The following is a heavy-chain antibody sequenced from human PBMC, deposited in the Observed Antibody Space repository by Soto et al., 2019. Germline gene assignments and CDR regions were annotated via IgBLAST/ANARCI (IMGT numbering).Heavy chain of an antibody. J-gene: IGHJ4*02. D-gene: IGHD3-22*01. V-gene: IGHV3-23*01. Sequence: PWGSLRLSCTASGFSFSSFAMTWVRQAPGKGLDWVSAVSGSGDRTWYADSVKGRFTISRDNSKNTLYLQMNSLRAEDTAVYYCAKERDSRGYYDYWGQGALVTVSS. CDR1: GFSFSSFA. CDR3: AKERDSRGYYDY. CDR2: VSGSGDRT.